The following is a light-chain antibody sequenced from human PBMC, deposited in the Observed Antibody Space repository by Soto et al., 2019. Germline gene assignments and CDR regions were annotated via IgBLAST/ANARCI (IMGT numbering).Light chain of an antibody. Sequence: VLTQSPDSLSLSPGEGATLSWRASQGIXGNSLAWYVQNRGQAPRLIXYHVSTGDTGIPDRFSGSGSRTDFTLTISRLEPEDLALFFCQHYDGSLGTFGQGTRWIS. V-gene: IGKV3-20*01. J-gene: IGKJ1*01. CDR2: HVS. CDR3: QHYDGSLGT. CDR1: QGIXGNS.